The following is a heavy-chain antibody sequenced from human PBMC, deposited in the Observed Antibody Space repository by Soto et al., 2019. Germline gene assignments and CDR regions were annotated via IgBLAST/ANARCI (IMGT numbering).Heavy chain of an antibody. CDR2: ISYDGSNK. CDR1: GFTFSSYA. Sequence: QVQLVEAGGGVVQPGRSLRLSCAASGFTFSSYAMHWVRQAPGKGLEWVAFISYDGSNKYYADSVTGRFTISRDNSKNTLYLQMNSLRTDDTAVYYWASYTLPYCGGDCSYAFDIWGQGTMVTVSS. CDR3: ASYTLPYCGGDCSYAFDI. J-gene: IGHJ3*02. D-gene: IGHD2-21*02. V-gene: IGHV3-30-3*01.